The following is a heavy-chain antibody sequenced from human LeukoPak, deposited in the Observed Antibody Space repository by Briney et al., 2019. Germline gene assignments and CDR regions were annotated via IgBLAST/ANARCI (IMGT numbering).Heavy chain of an antibody. CDR2: IGQDGSEN. J-gene: IGHJ4*02. CDR1: GFRPSDYW. CDR3: GALSRSIEWSD. Sequence: GGSLRLSCAHSGFRPSDYWTCWVRPTPEGGQEWVANIGQDGSENNYVGAVRGRFTVSRENAKNTVYLQLNSLRVEDTAVYYCGALSRSIEWSDWGQGTLVTVSS. D-gene: IGHD2/OR15-2a*01. V-gene: IGHV3-7*01.